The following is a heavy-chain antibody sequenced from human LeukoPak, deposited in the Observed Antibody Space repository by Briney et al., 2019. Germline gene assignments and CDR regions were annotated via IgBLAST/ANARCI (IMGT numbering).Heavy chain of an antibody. CDR2: ISAYNGNT. CDR3: AINPPTGWSGYSNY. CDR1: GYTFTSYG. J-gene: IGHJ4*02. D-gene: IGHD3-3*01. Sequence: ASVKVSCKASGYTFTSYGISWVRQAPGQGLEWMGWISAYNGNTNYAQKLQGRVTMTTDTSTSTAYMELRSLRSDDTAVYYCAINPPTGWSGYSNYWGQGTLVTVSS. V-gene: IGHV1-18*01.